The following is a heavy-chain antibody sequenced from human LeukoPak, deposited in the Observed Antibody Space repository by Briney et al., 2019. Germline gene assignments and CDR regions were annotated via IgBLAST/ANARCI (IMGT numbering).Heavy chain of an antibody. J-gene: IGHJ4*02. V-gene: IGHV4-59*02. CDR1: GGSVSSYY. CDR2: IYYSGST. D-gene: IGHD6-19*01. CDR3: AREGKLTGYFGGLGFNY. Sequence: SETLSLTCTVSGGSVSSYYWSWIRQPPGKGLEWIGYIYYSGSTNYNPSLKSRVTISVDTSKNQFSLNLTSVTAADTAVYYCAREGKLTGYFGGLGFNYWGQGILVTVSS.